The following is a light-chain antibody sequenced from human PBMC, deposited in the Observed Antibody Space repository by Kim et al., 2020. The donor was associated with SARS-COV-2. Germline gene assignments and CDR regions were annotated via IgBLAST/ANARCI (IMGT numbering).Light chain of an antibody. CDR3: QQYYRTPQT. V-gene: IGKV4-1*01. CDR2: WAS. CDR1: HSVFSSSNNRNL. Sequence: AAITSKSRHSVFSSSNNRNLLAWYQKRPGHPPKLLIYWASTRECRVPDRISSSGAGADFPLTISSLQAEDGAVYCYQQYYRTPQTFGQGTKVDIK. J-gene: IGKJ1*01.